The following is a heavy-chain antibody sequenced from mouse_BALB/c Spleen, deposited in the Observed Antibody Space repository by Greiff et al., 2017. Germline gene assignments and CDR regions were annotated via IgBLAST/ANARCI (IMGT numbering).Heavy chain of an antibody. J-gene: IGHJ4*01. CDR2: IWAGGST. Sequence: QVQLQQSGPGLVAPSHSLSITCTVSGFSLTSYGVHWVRQPPGKGLEWLGVIWAGGSTNYNSALMSRLSISKDNSKSQVFLKMNSLQTDDTAMYYCARELDYYTMDYWGQGTSVTVSS. CDR3: ARELDYYTMDY. V-gene: IGHV2-9*02. CDR1: GFSLTSYG.